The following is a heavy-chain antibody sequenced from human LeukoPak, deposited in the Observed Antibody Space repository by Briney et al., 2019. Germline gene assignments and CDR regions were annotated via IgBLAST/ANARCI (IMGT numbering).Heavy chain of an antibody. J-gene: IGHJ5*02. D-gene: IGHD1-14*01. CDR2: IYNSAST. Sequence: SETLSLTCIVPGVSINTSYWCCIWQTPGKGLEWIGNIYNSASTNYNPSRKSRVTISVDRSKHHSSLKLSSVTAADTSVYYCAREMEAGDHVPWGQGTLVTVSS. CDR3: AREMEAGDHVP. CDR1: GVSINTSY. V-gene: IGHV4-59*01.